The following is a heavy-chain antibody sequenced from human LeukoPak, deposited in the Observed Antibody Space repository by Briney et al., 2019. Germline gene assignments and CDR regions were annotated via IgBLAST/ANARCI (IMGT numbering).Heavy chain of an antibody. V-gene: IGHV4-34*01. CDR2: INDSGST. CDR3: ARQLFEAFDI. J-gene: IGHJ3*02. Sequence: SETLSLTCAVYGGSSGYYWSWIRQSPGKGLEWIGEINDSGSTNCNPSLKNRVTLSVDTSKNQFSLRLSSVTAADTAVYYCARQLFEAFDIWGQGTMVTVSS. CDR1: GGSSGYY.